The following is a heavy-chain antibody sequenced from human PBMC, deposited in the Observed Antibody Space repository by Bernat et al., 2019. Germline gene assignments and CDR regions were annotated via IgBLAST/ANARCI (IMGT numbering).Heavy chain of an antibody. CDR1: GFTFSSYE. CDR2: ISSSGSTI. Sequence: EVQLVESGGGLVQPGGSLRLSCAASGFTFSSYEMNWVRQAPGKGLEWVSYISSSGSTIYYADSVKGRFTISRDNAKNSLYLQMNSLRAEDTAVYYCARGPICSSTSCYGGVFDYWGQGTLVTVSS. CDR3: ARGPICSSTSCYGGVFDY. V-gene: IGHV3-48*03. J-gene: IGHJ4*02. D-gene: IGHD2-2*01.